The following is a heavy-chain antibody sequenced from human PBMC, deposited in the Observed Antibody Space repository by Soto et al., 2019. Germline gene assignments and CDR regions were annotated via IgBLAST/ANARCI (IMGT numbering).Heavy chain of an antibody. J-gene: IGHJ4*02. Sequence: QVQLQESGPGLVKPSETLSLTCTVSGDFNTNYYWSWIRQSPGKGLEWMGFIYRSGSTRYNPSLKSRITMSLDTSKNQFSLKLSSVAAADTAVYYCARHLSVRGVLDFWGQGTQVTVSS. CDR3: ARHLSVRGVLDF. D-gene: IGHD3-10*01. CDR2: IYRSGST. V-gene: IGHV4-59*08. CDR1: GDFNTNYY.